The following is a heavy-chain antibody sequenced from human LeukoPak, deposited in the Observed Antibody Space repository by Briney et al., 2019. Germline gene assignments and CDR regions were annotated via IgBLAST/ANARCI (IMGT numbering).Heavy chain of an antibody. D-gene: IGHD5-18*01. CDR1: GFTFDDYG. V-gene: IGHV3-20*04. CDR3: ARDSRGYSYGLPHY. J-gene: IGHJ4*02. Sequence: PGGSLRLSCAASGFTFDDYGMSWVRQAPGKGLEWVSGINWNGGSTGYADSVKGRFTISRDNAKNSLYLQMNSLRAEDTALYYCARDSRGYSYGLPHYWGQGALVTVSS. CDR2: INWNGGST.